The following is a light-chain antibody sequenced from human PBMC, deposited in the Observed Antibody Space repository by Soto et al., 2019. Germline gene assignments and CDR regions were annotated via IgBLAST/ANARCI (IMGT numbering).Light chain of an antibody. CDR1: QSVSSNY. CDR3: QQYNNWPPIT. J-gene: IGKJ5*01. V-gene: IGKV3-20*01. Sequence: EIVLTQSPGTLSLSPGERATLSCRASQSVSSNYLAWYQQKPGQAPRLLIFGASIRATGIPDRFSGSGSGTDFTLTISSLQSEDFAVYYCQQYNNWPPITFGQGTRLENK. CDR2: GAS.